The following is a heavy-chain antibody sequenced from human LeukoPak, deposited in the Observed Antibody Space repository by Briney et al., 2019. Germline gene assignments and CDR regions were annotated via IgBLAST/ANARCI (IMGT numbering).Heavy chain of an antibody. D-gene: IGHD6-19*01. Sequence: PSETLSLTCTVSGGSIISSAYYWSWIRQPPGKGLEWIGYIYYSGSTYYNPSLKSRVTISLDTSENQFSLKLSSVTAADTAVYYCARTEVSSGSEDYWGQGTLVTVSS. V-gene: IGHV4-30-4*08. CDR1: GGSIISSAYY. CDR3: ARTEVSSGSEDY. J-gene: IGHJ4*02. CDR2: IYYSGST.